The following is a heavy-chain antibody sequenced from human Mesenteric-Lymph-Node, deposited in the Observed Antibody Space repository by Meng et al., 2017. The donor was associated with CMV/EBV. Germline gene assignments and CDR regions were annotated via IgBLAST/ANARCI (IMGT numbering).Heavy chain of an antibody. CDR2: IIPILGIA. J-gene: IGHJ6*02. CDR3: ARDKFDFWSGYWRLGYGMDV. Sequence: SVKVSCKASGYTFTSYDINWVRQAPGQGLEWMGGIIPILGIANYAQKFQGRVTITADKSTSTAYMELSSLRSEDTAVYYCARDKFDFWSGYWRLGYGMDVWGQGTTVTVSS. D-gene: IGHD3-3*01. V-gene: IGHV1-69*10. CDR1: GYTFTSYD.